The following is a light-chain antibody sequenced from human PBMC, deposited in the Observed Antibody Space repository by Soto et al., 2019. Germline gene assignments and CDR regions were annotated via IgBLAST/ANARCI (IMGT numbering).Light chain of an antibody. J-gene: IGKJ1*01. CDR1: QSIGRY. Sequence: DIQMTQSPSSLSASVGDRVTITCRASQSIGRYLNWYQQKPGRAPKVLIYATSSLQSGVPSRFSGSGSGTDFTLTISSLQPEDFATYYCQQSYSTPRWTFGQGTKVDIK. CDR2: ATS. CDR3: QQSYSTPRWT. V-gene: IGKV1-39*01.